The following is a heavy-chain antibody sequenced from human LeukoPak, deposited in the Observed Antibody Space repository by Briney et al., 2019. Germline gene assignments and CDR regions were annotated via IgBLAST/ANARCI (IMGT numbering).Heavy chain of an antibody. CDR2: ISADGNIQ. J-gene: IGHJ4*02. V-gene: IGHV3-30-3*01. CDR3: ASKIASGY. D-gene: IGHD3-3*02. CDR1: GFTFSSHA. Sequence: GGSLRLSCAASGFTFSSHAMHWVRQAPGKGLEWVAVISADGNIQYYADFVKGRFTISRDDSKSTLYLQMDSLRAEDTAVYYCASKIASGYWGQGTLVTVSS.